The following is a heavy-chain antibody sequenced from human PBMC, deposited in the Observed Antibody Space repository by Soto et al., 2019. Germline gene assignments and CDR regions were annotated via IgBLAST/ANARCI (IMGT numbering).Heavy chain of an antibody. J-gene: IGHJ6*02. CDR2: IWYDGSKK. D-gene: IGHD2-2*01. V-gene: IGHV3-33*01. CDR3: ARASGSSTSCYALDYYYYGMDV. CDR1: GFTFSSYG. Sequence: QVQLVESGGGVVQPGRSLRLSCAASGFTFSSYGMHWVRQAPGKGLEWVAVIWYDGSKKYYADSVKGRFTISRDNSKNTLYLQMNSLRAEEKALYYCARASGSSTSCYALDYYYYGMDVWGQGTTVTVSS.